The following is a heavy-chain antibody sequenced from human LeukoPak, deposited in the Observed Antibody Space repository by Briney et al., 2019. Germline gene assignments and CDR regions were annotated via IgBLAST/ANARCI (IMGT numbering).Heavy chain of an antibody. Sequence: TGGSLRLSCAASGFTFSSYGMHWVRQAPGKGLEWVAFIRYDGSNKYYADSVKGRFTISRDNSKNTLYLQMNSLRAEDTAVYYCAKAAYYYDSSGLDYWGQGTLVTVSS. D-gene: IGHD3-22*01. V-gene: IGHV3-30*02. CDR3: AKAAYYYDSSGLDY. CDR2: IRYDGSNK. J-gene: IGHJ4*02. CDR1: GFTFSSYG.